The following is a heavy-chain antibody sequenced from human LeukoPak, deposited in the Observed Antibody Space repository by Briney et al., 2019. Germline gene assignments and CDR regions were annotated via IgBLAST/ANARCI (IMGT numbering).Heavy chain of an antibody. J-gene: IGHJ5*02. CDR3: ARQLGSTDWFDP. D-gene: IGHD2-2*01. V-gene: IGHV4-59*01. CDR1: GGSISSYY. CDR2: INYSGST. Sequence: SETLSLTCSVSGGSISSYYWSWIRQPPGKGLERIGYINYSGSTNYNPSLKSRVTISVDTSKNQFSLRLRSVTAADKAVYYCARQLGSTDWFDPWGQGTLVTVSS.